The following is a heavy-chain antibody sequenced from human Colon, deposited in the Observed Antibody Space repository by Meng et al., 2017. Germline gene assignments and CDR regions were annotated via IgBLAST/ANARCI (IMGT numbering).Heavy chain of an antibody. V-gene: IGHV7-4-1*02. J-gene: IGHJ2*01. CDR3: ARGGPYPDSSGFHWYFDL. Sequence: QLQLVQSGGEVKKPGASVRVSCKASGYTFINYAINWVRQAPGQGLEWMGWINTHTGNPTYGQGFTGRFVLSSDTSVSTANLQISSLKAEDTAVYYCARGGPYPDSSGFHWYFDLWGRGTLVTVSS. CDR1: GYTFINYA. D-gene: IGHD3-22*01. CDR2: INTHTGNP.